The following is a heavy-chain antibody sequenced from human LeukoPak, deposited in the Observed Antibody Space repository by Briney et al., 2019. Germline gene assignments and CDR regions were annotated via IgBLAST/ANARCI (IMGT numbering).Heavy chain of an antibody. J-gene: IGHJ4*02. CDR2: IYYSGST. V-gene: IGHV4-30-4*01. D-gene: IGHD3/OR15-3a*01. CDR1: GGPISSGDYY. CDR3: ARGWTSKIYFDY. Sequence: SETLSLTCTISGGPISSGDYYWSWIRQPPGKGLEWIGYIYYSGSTSYNPSLKSRVTISIDTSKKQFSLKMSSVTAADTAVYYCARGWTSKIYFDYWGQGTLVTVSS.